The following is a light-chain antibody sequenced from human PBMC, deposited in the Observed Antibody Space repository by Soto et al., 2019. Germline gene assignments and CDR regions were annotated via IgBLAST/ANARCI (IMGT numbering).Light chain of an antibody. CDR1: QSISSW. Sequence: DIHMTQSPSTLSASVGYRFTITCRASQSISSWLAWYQQKPVKAPKLLIYDASSLESGVPSRFSGSGSGTEFTLTISSLQPDDFATYYCQHLWTFGQGTKVDIK. CDR2: DAS. V-gene: IGKV1-5*01. CDR3: QHLWT. J-gene: IGKJ1*01.